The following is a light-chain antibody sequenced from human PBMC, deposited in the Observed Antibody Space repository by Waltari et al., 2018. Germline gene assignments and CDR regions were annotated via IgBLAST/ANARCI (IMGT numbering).Light chain of an antibody. CDR2: GAS. Sequence: CRASQSVRSSYLAWYQQKPGQAPRLLIYGASSRATDIPDRFSGSGSGTDFTLTISRLEPEDFAVYYCQQYGSSPLTFGGWTKVEIK. J-gene: IGKJ4*01. CDR3: QQYGSSPLT. V-gene: IGKV3-20*01. CDR1: QSVRSSY.